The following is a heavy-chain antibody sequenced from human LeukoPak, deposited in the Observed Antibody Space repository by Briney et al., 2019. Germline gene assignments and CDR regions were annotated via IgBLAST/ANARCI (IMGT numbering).Heavy chain of an antibody. CDR1: GFTFSSYG. D-gene: IGHD3-16*01. CDR2: ISGNADTT. V-gene: IGHV3-23*01. J-gene: IGHJ6*03. Sequence: PGGSLRLSCAASGFTFSSYGTSWVRQAPEKGLQWVSSISGNADTTYYADSVKGRFTISRDNSKNTLYLQMNSLRAEDTAIYYCVKAPGVYYYYMDVWGEGTTVTISS. CDR3: VKAPGVYYYYMDV.